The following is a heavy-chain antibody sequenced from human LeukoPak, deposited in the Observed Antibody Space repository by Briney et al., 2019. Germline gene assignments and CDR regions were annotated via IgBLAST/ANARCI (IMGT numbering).Heavy chain of an antibody. CDR3: ARDSAAVAGTYFLYYYYGMDV. CDR1: GGSISSYY. J-gene: IGHJ6*02. V-gene: IGHV4-4*07. CDR2: IYTSGST. Sequence: PSETLSLTCTVSGGSISSYYWSWIRQPAGKGLEWIGRIYTSGSTNDNPSLKSRVTMSVDTSKNQFSLKLSSVTAADTAVYYCARDSAAVAGTYFLYYYYGMDVWGQGTTVTVSS. D-gene: IGHD6-19*01.